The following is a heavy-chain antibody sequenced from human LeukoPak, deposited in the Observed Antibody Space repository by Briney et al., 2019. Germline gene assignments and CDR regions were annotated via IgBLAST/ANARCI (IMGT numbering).Heavy chain of an antibody. J-gene: IGHJ4*02. Sequence: PAETLSLTCTVSGGSIRNYYWGWIRQPPGKRLEWIGYMSYSGSGNYNPSLKSRVTISVDTSENQISLKLSSVTAADTALYYCARGNGAGSYYTYSSFDYWGQGILVTVSS. CDR3: ARGNGAGSYYTYSSFDY. V-gene: IGHV4-59*01. D-gene: IGHD3-10*01. CDR1: GGSIRNYY. CDR2: MSYSGSG.